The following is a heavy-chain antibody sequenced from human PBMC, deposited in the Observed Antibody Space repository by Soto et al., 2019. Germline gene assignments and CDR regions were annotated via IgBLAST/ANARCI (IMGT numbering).Heavy chain of an antibody. J-gene: IGHJ4*02. D-gene: IGHD1-26*01. CDR1: GFTFDDYG. Sequence: GGSLRLSCAASGFTFDDYGMHWVRQAPGKGLEWVSGINWNSGTMVYRDSVKGRFTISRDNARNSLYLQMNNLRAEDTAVYYCARVADVYIVGATRYFDYWGQGTLVTVSS. CDR2: INWNSGTM. CDR3: ARVADVYIVGATRYFDY. V-gene: IGHV3-9*01.